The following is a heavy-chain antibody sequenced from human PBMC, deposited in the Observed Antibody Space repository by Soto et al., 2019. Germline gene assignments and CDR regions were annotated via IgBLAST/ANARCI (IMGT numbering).Heavy chain of an antibody. J-gene: IGHJ4*02. V-gene: IGHV3-23*01. CDR3: AYAGGGHLEAFDY. Sequence: GGSLRLSCAASGFTFSSYAMSWVRQAPGKGLEWVSAISGSGGSTYYADSVKGRFTISRDNSKDTLYLQMNSLRAEDTAVYYCAYAGGGHLEAFDYWGQGTLVTVSS. CDR2: ISGSGGST. CDR1: GFTFSSYA. D-gene: IGHD2-15*01.